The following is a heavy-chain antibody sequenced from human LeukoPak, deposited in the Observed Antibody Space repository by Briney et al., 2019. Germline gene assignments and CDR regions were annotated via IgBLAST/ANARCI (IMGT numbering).Heavy chain of an antibody. Sequence: SETLSLTCTVSGGSISSSSYYWGWIRQPPGKGLEWIGSIYYSGSSYYNPSLKSRVTISVDTSKNQFSLKLSSVTAADTAVYYCARRSSMVRGVIRPANWGQGTLVTVSS. CDR2: IYYSGSS. J-gene: IGHJ4*02. CDR1: GGSISSSSYY. CDR3: ARRSSMVRGVIRPAN. V-gene: IGHV4-39*01. D-gene: IGHD3-10*01.